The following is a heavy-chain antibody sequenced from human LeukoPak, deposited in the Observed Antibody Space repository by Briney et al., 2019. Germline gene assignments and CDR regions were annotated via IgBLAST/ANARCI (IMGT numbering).Heavy chain of an antibody. CDR2: ISAYNGNT. D-gene: IGHD6-19*01. Sequence: ASVKVSCKASGYTFTSYGISLVRQAPGPGLEWMGLISAYNGNTNYAQQLQGRVTMTTDTTTSTAYMELRSLRSDDPAVYYCARGPPIAVAAHERYYYYYMDVWGKGTTVTVSS. J-gene: IGHJ6*03. CDR3: ARGPPIAVAAHERYYYYYMDV. V-gene: IGHV1-18*01. CDR1: GYTFTSYG.